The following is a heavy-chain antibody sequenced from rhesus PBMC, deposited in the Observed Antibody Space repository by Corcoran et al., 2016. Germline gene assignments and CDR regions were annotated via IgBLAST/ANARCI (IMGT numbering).Heavy chain of an antibody. CDR2: IFGSGGST. V-gene: IGHV4-93*01. J-gene: IGHJ5-1*01. CDR3: ARDPNYEDDYGLLFGNV. D-gene: IGHD3-9*01. Sequence: QVQLQESGPAVVKPSETLSLTCAVSGGSISSSNWWSWIRQPTGKGLEWIGSIFGSGGSTEYNPSLKSRVTSSIDTSKNQFSLKLSAVTAADTAVYYCARDPNYEDDYGLLFGNVWGPGVLVTVSS. CDR1: GGSISSSNW.